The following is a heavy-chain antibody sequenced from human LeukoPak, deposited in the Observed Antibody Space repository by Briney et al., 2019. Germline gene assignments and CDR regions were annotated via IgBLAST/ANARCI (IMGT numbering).Heavy chain of an antibody. CDR3: AKVRWGSDNALDS. CDR2: ISSSGSTI. J-gene: IGHJ4*02. D-gene: IGHD3-16*01. Sequence: GGSLRLSCAASGFTFSSYEMNWVRQAPGKGLEWVSYISSSGSTIYHADSVKGRFTISRDNSKNTLYLQMNSLRAEDTAVYYCAKVRWGSDNALDSWGQGTLVTGSS. V-gene: IGHV3-48*03. CDR1: GFTFSSYE.